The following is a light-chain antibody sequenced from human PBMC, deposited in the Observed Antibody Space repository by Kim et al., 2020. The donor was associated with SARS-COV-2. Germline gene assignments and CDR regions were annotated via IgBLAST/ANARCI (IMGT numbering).Light chain of an antibody. CDR2: EDK. CDR1: SGNIATNY. V-gene: IGLV6-57*04. J-gene: IGLJ3*02. Sequence: NFMLTQPQSVSGSPGKTVTISCTRSSGNIATNYVQWYQQRPGSAPTTVIYEDKERPSGVPDRFSGSIDSSSNSASLTISGLKTEDEAYYYCQSYDSNNHWVFGGGTTLSVL. CDR3: QSYDSNNHWV.